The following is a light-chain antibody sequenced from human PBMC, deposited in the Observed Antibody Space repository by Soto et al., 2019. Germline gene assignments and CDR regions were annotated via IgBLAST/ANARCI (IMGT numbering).Light chain of an antibody. V-gene: IGKV3-20*01. CDR2: GAS. CDR1: QSVSSSY. Sequence: EMVLTQSPGTLSLSPGERATLSCRASQSVSSSYLAWYQQKPGQAPRLLIYGASSRATGIPDRFSGSGSGTDFTITISRLEPEDFAVYYCQQYGSSPLISFGQGTRLEIK. J-gene: IGKJ5*01. CDR3: QQYGSSPLIS.